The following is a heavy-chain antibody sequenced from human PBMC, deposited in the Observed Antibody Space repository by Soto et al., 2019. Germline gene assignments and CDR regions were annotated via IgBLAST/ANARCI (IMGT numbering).Heavy chain of an antibody. Sequence: QVQLVESGGAVVQPGRSLRLSCAASGFTFSNSAMHWVRQAPGKGLEWVAVLSYDGSNKYYADSVQGRFTISRDNSKNTRDLQMNSMIVEDTAVYYCSRGSYSSSGVGMDVWGQGTTVTVSS. CDR2: LSYDGSNK. CDR3: SRGSYSSSGVGMDV. D-gene: IGHD6-13*01. V-gene: IGHV3-30-3*01. CDR1: GFTFSNSA. J-gene: IGHJ6*02.